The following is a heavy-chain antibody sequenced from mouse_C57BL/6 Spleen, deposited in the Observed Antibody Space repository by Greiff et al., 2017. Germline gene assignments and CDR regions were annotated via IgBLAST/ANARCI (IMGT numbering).Heavy chain of an antibody. CDR2: IDPETGGT. J-gene: IGHJ3*01. D-gene: IGHD1-1*01. V-gene: IGHV1-15*01. CDR3: TRYFYYYGSSYLFAY. Sequence: QVQLKQSGAELVRPGASVTLSCKASGYTFTDYEMHWVKQTPVHGLEWIGAIDPETGGTAYNQKFKGKAILTADKSSSTAYMELRSLTSEDSAVYYCTRYFYYYGSSYLFAYWGQGTLVTVSA. CDR1: GYTFTDYE.